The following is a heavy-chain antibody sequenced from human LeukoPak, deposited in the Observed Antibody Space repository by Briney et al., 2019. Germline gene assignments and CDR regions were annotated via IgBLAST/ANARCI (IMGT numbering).Heavy chain of an antibody. D-gene: IGHD2-2*03. CDR2: ISSNGGST. J-gene: IGHJ4*02. V-gene: IGHV3-64D*06. CDR1: GFTFSSYA. Sequence: QSGGSLRLSCSASGFTFSSYAMHWVRQAPGKGLEYVSAISSNGGSTYYADSVKGRFTISRDNSKNTLYLQMSSLRAEDTAVYYCAKDLGIVVVPAAIFDYWGQGTLVTVSS. CDR3: AKDLGIVVVPAAIFDY.